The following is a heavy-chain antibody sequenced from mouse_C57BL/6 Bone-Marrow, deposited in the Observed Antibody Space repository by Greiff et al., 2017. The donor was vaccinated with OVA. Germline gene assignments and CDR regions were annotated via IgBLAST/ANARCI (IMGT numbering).Heavy chain of an antibody. V-gene: IGHV1-19*01. CDR2: INPYNGGT. CDR1: GYTFTDYY. Sequence: EVQLQQSGPVLVKPGASVKMSCKASGYTFTDYYMNWVKQSHGKSLEWIGVINPYNGGTSYKQKFKGKATLTVDQSSSTAYMALNSLTSEDSAVYYCARSRVNYYGAWFAYWGQGTLVTVSA. D-gene: IGHD1-1*01. CDR3: ARSRVNYYGAWFAY. J-gene: IGHJ3*01.